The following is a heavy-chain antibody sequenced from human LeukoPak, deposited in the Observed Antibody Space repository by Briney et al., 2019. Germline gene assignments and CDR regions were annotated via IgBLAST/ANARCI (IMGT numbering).Heavy chain of an antibody. CDR1: GFTFDDYA. J-gene: IGHJ6*02. D-gene: IGHD3-16*01. Sequence: GGSLRLSCAASGFTFDDYAMHWVRQAPGKGLEWVSSISSTTSYIYYADSVKGRFTISRDNAKNSLYLQMNSLRAEDTAVYYCARGLADYFYNMDVWGQGTTVTVSS. CDR3: ARGLADYFYNMDV. V-gene: IGHV3-21*01. CDR2: ISSTTSYI.